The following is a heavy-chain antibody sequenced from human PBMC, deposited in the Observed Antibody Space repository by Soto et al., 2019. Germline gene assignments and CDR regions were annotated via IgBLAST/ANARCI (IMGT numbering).Heavy chain of an antibody. V-gene: IGHV4-31*03. J-gene: IGHJ4*02. D-gene: IGHD6-25*01. CDR2: IYYTGST. Sequence: SATLSLTCSVSGGSINSCYSYWNWFRQNPGKGLEWIGFIYYTGSTYCSPSLRSRCSMSLDTSENQFSLKLSSVTAADTAVYYCARSGRPLTEFHSWGQGILVTVS. CDR1: GGSINSCYSY. CDR3: ARSGRPLTEFHS.